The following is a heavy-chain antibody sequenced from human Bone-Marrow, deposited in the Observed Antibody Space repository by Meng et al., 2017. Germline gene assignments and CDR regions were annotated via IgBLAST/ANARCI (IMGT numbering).Heavy chain of an antibody. CDR1: GGSISSSNW. V-gene: IGHV4-4*02. CDR2: IYHSGST. D-gene: IGHD6-19*01. Sequence: QGQMQESVPGRVKPSGTLSLTFAVAGGSISSSNWWSWVRQPPGKGLEWIGEIYHSGSTNYNPSLKSRVTISVDKSKNQFSLKLSSVTAADTAVYYCARARGIAVAEPWDYWGQGTLVTVSS. CDR3: ARARGIAVAEPWDY. J-gene: IGHJ4*02.